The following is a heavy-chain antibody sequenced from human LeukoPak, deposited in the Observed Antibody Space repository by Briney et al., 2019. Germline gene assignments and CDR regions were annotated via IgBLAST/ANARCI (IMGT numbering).Heavy chain of an antibody. CDR1: GGTFSSYA. D-gene: IGHD6-6*01. V-gene: IGHV1-69*01. Sequence: VASVKVSCKASGGTFSSYAISWVRQAPGQGLEWMGGIIPIFGTANYAQKFQGRVTITADESTSTAYMELSSLRSEDTAAYYCARDKSSSSLSYFDYWGQGTLVTVSS. CDR3: ARDKSSSSLSYFDY. CDR2: IIPIFGTA. J-gene: IGHJ4*02.